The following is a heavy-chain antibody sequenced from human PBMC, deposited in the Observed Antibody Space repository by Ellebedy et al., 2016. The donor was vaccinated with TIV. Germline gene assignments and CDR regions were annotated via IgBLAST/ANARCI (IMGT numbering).Heavy chain of an antibody. D-gene: IGHD6-19*01. CDR3: ARYWTAVAGARALDY. CDR1: GYTFTSYY. CDR2: INPSGGST. Sequence: ASVKVSCXASGYTFTSYYMHWVRQAPGQGLEWMGIINPSGGSTSYAQKFQGRVTMTRDTSTSTVYMELRSLRSDDTAVYYCARYWTAVAGARALDYWGQGTLVTVSS. V-gene: IGHV1-46*01. J-gene: IGHJ4*02.